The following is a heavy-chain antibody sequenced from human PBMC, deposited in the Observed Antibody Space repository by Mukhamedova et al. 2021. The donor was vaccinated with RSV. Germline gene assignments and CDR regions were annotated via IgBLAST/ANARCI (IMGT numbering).Heavy chain of an antibody. CDR2: ISYDGSNK. V-gene: IGHV3-30*04. Sequence: EWVAVISYDGSNKYYADSVKGRFTISRDNSQNTLYLQMNSLRSEDTAVYYCATNGELLLFGEPYFQHWGQVTLVTVSS. D-gene: IGHD3-10*01. J-gene: IGHJ1*01. CDR3: ATNGELLLFGEPYFQH.